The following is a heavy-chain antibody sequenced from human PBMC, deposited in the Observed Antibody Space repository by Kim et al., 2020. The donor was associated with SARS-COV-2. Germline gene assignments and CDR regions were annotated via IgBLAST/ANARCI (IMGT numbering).Heavy chain of an antibody. CDR2: GDT. V-gene: IGHV3-13*01. J-gene: IGHJ6*02. CDR3: TRATNGMDV. Sequence: GDTYYLGRVTGRFTISRDNARNSLYLQMNSLRAGDTAIYYCTRATNGMDVWGQGTTVTVSS.